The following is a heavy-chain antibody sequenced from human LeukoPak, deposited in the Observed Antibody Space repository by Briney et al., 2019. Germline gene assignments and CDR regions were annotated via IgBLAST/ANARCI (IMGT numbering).Heavy chain of an antibody. Sequence: GGSLRLSCGASGFSFSSYWMTWVRQAPGKGLEWVANIKQDGSEKYYGDSVKGRFTISRDNAKNSLYLQMNSLRAEDTNVYYCARYSGSYHGLDYWGQGTLVTVSS. CDR3: ARYSGSYHGLDY. CDR1: GFSFSSYW. J-gene: IGHJ4*02. V-gene: IGHV3-7*04. CDR2: IKQDGSEK. D-gene: IGHD1-26*01.